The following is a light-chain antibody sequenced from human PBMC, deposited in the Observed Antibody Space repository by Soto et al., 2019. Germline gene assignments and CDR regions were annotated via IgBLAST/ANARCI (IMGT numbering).Light chain of an antibody. V-gene: IGLV2-14*01. Sequence: QSALTQPASVSGSPGQAITITCTGTSGDIGAYNFVSWYQQHPGKPPKLLIYEVAFRPSGVSDRFSASKSDNTASLTISGLQAEDEADYYCSSYTRTYNYVFGSGTKVTVL. CDR3: SSYTRTYNYV. J-gene: IGLJ1*01. CDR1: SGDIGAYNF. CDR2: EVA.